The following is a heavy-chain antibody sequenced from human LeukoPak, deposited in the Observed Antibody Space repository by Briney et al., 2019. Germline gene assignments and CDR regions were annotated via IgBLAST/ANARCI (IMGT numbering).Heavy chain of an antibody. D-gene: IGHD1-7*01. CDR2: INPNSGGT. J-gene: IGHJ5*02. Sequence: ASVKVSCKASGYTFTGYYMHWVRQAPGQGLEWMGWINPNSGGTNYAQKFQGRVTMTRDTSISTAYMELSRLRSDDTAVYYCARDNWNYFGWFDPWGQGTLVTVSS. CDR3: ARDNWNYFGWFDP. CDR1: GYTFTGYY. V-gene: IGHV1-2*02.